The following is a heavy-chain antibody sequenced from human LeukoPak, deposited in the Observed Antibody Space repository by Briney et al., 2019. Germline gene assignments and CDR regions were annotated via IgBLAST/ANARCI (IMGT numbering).Heavy chain of an antibody. J-gene: IGHJ5*02. CDR2: INPNSGGT. D-gene: IGHD2-2*01. CDR1: GYTFTGYY. Sequence: ASVKVSCKASGYTFTGYYMHWVRQAPGQGLEWMGWINPNSGGTNYAQKFQGRVTMTRDTSISTAYMELSRLRSDDTAVYYCASSFVEVPAAPVNWFDPWGQGTLVTVSS. CDR3: ASSFVEVPAAPVNWFDP. V-gene: IGHV1-2*02.